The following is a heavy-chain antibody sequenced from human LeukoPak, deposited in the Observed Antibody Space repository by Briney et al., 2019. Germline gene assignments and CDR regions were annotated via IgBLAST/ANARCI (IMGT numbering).Heavy chain of an antibody. CDR3: ARSTHCSNGVCGLAY. V-gene: IGHV1-46*01. Sequence: GASVKVSCKASGYTVTSYYMHWVRQAPGQGLEWMGIINPSGGSTTYAQKFQGRVTMTRDTSTSTVYMELSSLRSEDTAVYYCARSTHCSNGVCGLAYWGQGTLVTVSS. CDR1: GYTVTSYY. J-gene: IGHJ4*02. CDR2: INPSGGST. D-gene: IGHD2-8*01.